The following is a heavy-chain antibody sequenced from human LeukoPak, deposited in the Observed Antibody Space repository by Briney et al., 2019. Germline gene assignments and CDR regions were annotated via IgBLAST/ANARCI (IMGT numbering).Heavy chain of an antibody. J-gene: IGHJ4*02. V-gene: IGHV3-21*01. CDR2: ISSGSTYI. D-gene: IGHD6-19*01. Sequence: GGSLRLSCAASGFTFSDFSTHWVRQAPGKGLEWVSSISSGSTYIYSADSLKGRFTISRDNAKKSLYLQMNSLRDEDSAVYHCTRGPTLIGVAGTWPLDYWGQGTLVTVSS. CDR1: GFTFSDFS. CDR3: TRGPTLIGVAGTWPLDY.